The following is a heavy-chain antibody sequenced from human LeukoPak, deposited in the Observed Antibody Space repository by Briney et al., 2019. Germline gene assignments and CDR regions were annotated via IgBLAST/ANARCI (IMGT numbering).Heavy chain of an antibody. Sequence: SETLSLTCTVSGGSISSYYWSWIRQPPGKGLEWIGYIYYSGSTTYNPSLKSRVTISVDTSKNQFSLKLSSVTAADTAVYYCARAPHYYGSVYNFDYWGQGTLVTVSS. D-gene: IGHD3-10*01. CDR2: IYYSGST. CDR1: GGSISSYY. CDR3: ARAPHYYGSVYNFDY. J-gene: IGHJ4*02. V-gene: IGHV4-59*01.